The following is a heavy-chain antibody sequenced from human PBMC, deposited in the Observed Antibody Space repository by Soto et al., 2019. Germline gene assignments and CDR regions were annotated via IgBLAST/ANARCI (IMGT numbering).Heavy chain of an antibody. V-gene: IGHV1-69*02. CDR1: GGTFSSYT. D-gene: IGHD3-10*01. J-gene: IGHJ4*02. Sequence: ASVKVSFKASGGTFSSYTISWVRQAPGQGLEWMGRIIPILGIANYAQKFQGRVTITADKSTSTAYMELSSLRSEDTAVYYCARSTDSSYYYGSGSYPSFDYWGQGTLVTVSS. CDR2: IIPILGIA. CDR3: ARSTDSSYYYGSGSYPSFDY.